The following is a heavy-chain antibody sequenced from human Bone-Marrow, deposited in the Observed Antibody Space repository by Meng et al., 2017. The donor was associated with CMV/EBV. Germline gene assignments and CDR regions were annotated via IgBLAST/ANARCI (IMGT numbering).Heavy chain of an antibody. J-gene: IGHJ4*02. CDR1: DGSISSYY. V-gene: IGHV4-39*01. CDR2: IYYSGST. CDR3: ARRAATDPYYFDY. Sequence: SETLSLTCTVSDGSISSYYWSWIRQPPGKGLEWIGSIYYSGSTYYNPSLKSRVTISVDTSKNQFSLKLSSVTAADTAVYYCARRAATDPYYFDYWGQGTLVTVSS.